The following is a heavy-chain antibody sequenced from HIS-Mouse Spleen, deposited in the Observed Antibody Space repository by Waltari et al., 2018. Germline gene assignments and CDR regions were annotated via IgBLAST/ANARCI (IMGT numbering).Heavy chain of an antibody. J-gene: IGHJ5*02. Sequence: QVQLQESGPGLVKPSETLSLTCTVSGGSISSYYWSWIRQPPGKGLEWIGYIYYSGSTTYNPPLKSRVTISVDTSKNQFSLKLSSVTAADTAVYYCARENLAYSSGWYWFDPWGQGTLVTVSS. CDR3: ARENLAYSSGWYWFDP. CDR1: GGSISSYY. CDR2: IYYSGST. D-gene: IGHD6-19*01. V-gene: IGHV4-59*01.